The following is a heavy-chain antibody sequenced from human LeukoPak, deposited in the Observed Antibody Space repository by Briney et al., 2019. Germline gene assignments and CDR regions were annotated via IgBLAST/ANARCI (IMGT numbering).Heavy chain of an antibody. CDR2: IKKDGSEK. D-gene: IGHD5-18*01. CDR1: GFTFSRYW. CDR3: ARDLSGVKGYTYGRGIDY. J-gene: IGHJ4*02. V-gene: IGHV3-7*01. Sequence: GWSLRLSCAASGFTFSRYWMSWVRQAPGKGLEWVANIKKDGSEKYYVDSVKGRFTISRDNAKTSLYLQMNSLRAEDTAVYYGARDLSGVKGYTYGRGIDYWGQGTLVTVSS.